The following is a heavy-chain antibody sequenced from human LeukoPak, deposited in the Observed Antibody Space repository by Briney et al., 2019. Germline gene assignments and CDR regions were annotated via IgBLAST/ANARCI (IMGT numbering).Heavy chain of an antibody. CDR2: ISGSGSNT. Sequence: GGSLRLSCAASGFTFSSYAMTWVRQAPGKGLEWVSAISGSGSNTYYAESVRGPFTVSRDNSKNTLYLQMNSLRAEDTAVYYCAKIPYYGSGSPLFDYWGQGTLVTVSS. D-gene: IGHD3-10*01. CDR3: AKIPYYGSGSPLFDY. CDR1: GFTFSSYA. V-gene: IGHV3-23*01. J-gene: IGHJ4*02.